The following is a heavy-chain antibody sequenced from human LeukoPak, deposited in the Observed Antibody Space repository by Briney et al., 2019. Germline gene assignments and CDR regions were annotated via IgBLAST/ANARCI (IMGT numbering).Heavy chain of an antibody. D-gene: IGHD6-19*01. CDR1: GFTFSSYG. CDR3: AKAEPGYSSGWYGYYGMDV. Sequence: PGGSLRLSCAASGFTFSSYGMHWVRQAPGKGLEWVAVISYDGSNKYYADSVKGRFTISRDNSKNTLYLQMNSLRAEDTAVYYCAKAEPGYSSGWYGYYGMDVWGQGTTGTVSS. V-gene: IGHV3-30*18. J-gene: IGHJ6*02. CDR2: ISYDGSNK.